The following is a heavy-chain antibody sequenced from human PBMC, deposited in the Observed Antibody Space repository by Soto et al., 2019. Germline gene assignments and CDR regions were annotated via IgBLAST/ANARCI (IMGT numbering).Heavy chain of an antibody. CDR1: GDSVSSNSAA. CDR2: TYYRSKWYN. CDR3: ARDETYYDILTGYARGAFDI. Sequence: SQTLSLTCAISGDSVSSNSAAWNWIRQSPSRGLEWLGRTYYRSKWYNDYAVSVKSRITINPDTSKNQFSLQLNSVTPEDTVVYYCARDETYYDILTGYARGAFDIWGQGTMVTVSS. J-gene: IGHJ3*02. D-gene: IGHD3-9*01. V-gene: IGHV6-1*01.